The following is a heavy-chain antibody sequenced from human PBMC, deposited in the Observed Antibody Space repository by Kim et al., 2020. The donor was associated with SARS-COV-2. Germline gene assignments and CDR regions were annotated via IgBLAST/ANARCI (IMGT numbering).Heavy chain of an antibody. D-gene: IGHD6-19*01. Sequence: GSVKGRFTISRDNSKNTLYLQMNSLRAEDTAVYYCAKVVWGSSGWQVFDYWGQGTLVTVSS. CDR3: AKVVWGSSGWQVFDY. V-gene: IGHV3-23*01. J-gene: IGHJ4*02.